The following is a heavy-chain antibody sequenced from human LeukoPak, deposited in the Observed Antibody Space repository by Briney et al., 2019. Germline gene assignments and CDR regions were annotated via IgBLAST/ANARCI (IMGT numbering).Heavy chain of an antibody. V-gene: IGHV3-23*01. CDR2: ISGSGGST. CDR3: ARLTHYYYGSGSPRHYYYGMDV. CDR1: GFTFSSYA. J-gene: IGHJ6*02. Sequence: GGSLRLSCAASGFTFSSYAMSWVRQAPGKGLEWVSAISGSGGSTYYADSVKGRFTISRDNSKNTLYLQMNSLRAEDTAVYYCARLTHYYYGSGSPRHYYYGMDVWGQGTTVTVSS. D-gene: IGHD3-10*01.